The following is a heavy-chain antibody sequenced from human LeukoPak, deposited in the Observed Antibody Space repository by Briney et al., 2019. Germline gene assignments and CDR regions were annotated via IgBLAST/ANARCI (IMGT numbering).Heavy chain of an antibody. CDR3: ARVCGSGSYPFDY. D-gene: IGHD3-10*01. J-gene: IGHJ4*02. CDR1: GYTFTSYD. CDR2: MNPNSGTT. Sequence: ASVKVSCKASGYTFTSYDFNWVRQAPGQGPEWIGWMNPNSGTTGYAQKFQGRVTMTRDTSTSTVYMELSSLRSEDTAVYYCARVCGSGSYPFDYWGQGTLVTVSS. V-gene: IGHV1-8*01.